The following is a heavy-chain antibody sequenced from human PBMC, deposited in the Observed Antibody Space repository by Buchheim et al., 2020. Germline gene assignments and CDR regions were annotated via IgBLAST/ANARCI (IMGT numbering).Heavy chain of an antibody. CDR1: GFSFSTYG. V-gene: IGHV3-30*18. Sequence: QVQLVESGGGVVQPGTSLRLSCAASGFSFSTYGIQWVRQAPGKGLEWVALITSDGSNKYYLDSVKGRFAISRDNSKNTVYLPMNSLRADDSGVYYCAKGGDYDSWGQGTL. J-gene: IGHJ4*02. CDR2: ITSDGSNK. D-gene: IGHD2-15*01. CDR3: AKGGDYDS.